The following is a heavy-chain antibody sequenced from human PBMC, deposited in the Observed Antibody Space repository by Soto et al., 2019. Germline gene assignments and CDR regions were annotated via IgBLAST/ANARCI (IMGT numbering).Heavy chain of an antibody. CDR3: AREYKVATSQRPLAY. D-gene: IGHD5-12*01. CDR1: GFTFSSYA. Sequence: GGSLRLSCAASGFTFSSYAMHWVRQAPGKGLEWVAVISYDGSNKYYADSVKGRFTISRDNSKNTLYLQMNSLRAEDTAVYYCAREYKVATSQRPLAYWGQGSLVTVSS. V-gene: IGHV3-30-3*01. CDR2: ISYDGSNK. J-gene: IGHJ4*02.